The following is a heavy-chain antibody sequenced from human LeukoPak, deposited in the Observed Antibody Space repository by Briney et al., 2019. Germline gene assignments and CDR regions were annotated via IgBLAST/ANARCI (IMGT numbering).Heavy chain of an antibody. CDR2: INWNGGST. CDR1: GFTFPDYG. J-gene: IGHJ6*04. CDR3: AELGITMIGGV. D-gene: IGHD3-10*02. Sequence: PGGSLRLSCAASGFTFPDYGMNWVRQAPGKGLEWVSGINWNGGSTLYADSVKGRFTISRDNAKDSLYLQMNSLRAEDTAVYYCAELGITMIGGVWGKGTTVTISS. V-gene: IGHV3-20*04.